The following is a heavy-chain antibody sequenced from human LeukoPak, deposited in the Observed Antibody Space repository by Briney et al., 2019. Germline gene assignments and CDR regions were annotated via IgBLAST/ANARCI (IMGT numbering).Heavy chain of an antibody. V-gene: IGHV1-8*01. CDR1: GYTFTSYD. J-gene: IGHJ6*03. CDR2: MNPNSGNT. D-gene: IGHD6-13*01. Sequence: ASVKVSCKASGYTFTSYDINWVRQATGQGLEWMGWMNPNSGNTGYAQKFQGRVTMTRNTSISTAYMELSSLRSEDTAVYYCARGRSYSSSWYPGGPSYYYMDVWGKGTTVTVSS. CDR3: ARGRSYSSSWYPGGPSYYYMDV.